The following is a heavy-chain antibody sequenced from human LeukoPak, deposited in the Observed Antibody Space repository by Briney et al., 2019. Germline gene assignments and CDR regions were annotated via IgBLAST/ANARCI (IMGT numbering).Heavy chain of an antibody. CDR3: AKWGHYYDSSGYSLPGGFDY. CDR2: ISGSGGST. V-gene: IGHV3-23*01. Sequence: RGSLRLSCAASGFTFSSYAMSWVRQVPGKGLGWVSAISGSGGSTYYADSVKGRFTISRDNSKSTLYLQMNSLRAEDTAVYYCAKWGHYYDSSGYSLPGGFDYWGQGTLVTVSS. D-gene: IGHD3-22*01. J-gene: IGHJ4*02. CDR1: GFTFSSYA.